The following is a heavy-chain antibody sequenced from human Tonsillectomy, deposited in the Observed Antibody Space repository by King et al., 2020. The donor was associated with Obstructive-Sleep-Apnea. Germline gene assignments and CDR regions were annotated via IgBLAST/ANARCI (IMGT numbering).Heavy chain of an antibody. V-gene: IGHV3-48*04. CDR1: GFTFSSYS. D-gene: IGHD5-18*01. CDR2: ISSSSSTI. CDR3: AGCYGYQIGDAFDI. Sequence: VQLVESGGGLVQPGGSLRLSCAASGFTFSSYSMNWVRQAPGKGLEWVSYISSSSSTIYYADSVKGRFTISRDNAKNSLYLQMNSLRAEDTAVYYCAGCYGYQIGDAFDIWGQGTMVTVSS. J-gene: IGHJ3*02.